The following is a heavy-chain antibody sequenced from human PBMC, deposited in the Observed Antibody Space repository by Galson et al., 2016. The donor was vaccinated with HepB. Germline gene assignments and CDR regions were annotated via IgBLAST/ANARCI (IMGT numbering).Heavy chain of an antibody. D-gene: IGHD3-10*01. CDR1: GGSLRDYG. J-gene: IGHJ6*02. CDR2: IIPMSGSP. CDR3: ARQRVETRLNMVRGRLSEDQYYYGLDV. Sequence: SVKVSCKASGGSLRDYGISWILQAPGQGLEWMGGIIPMSGSPKYAQKFQDRVTIFADTSTNTAFLEVYSLRSEDTAVYYCARQRVETRLNMVRGRLSEDQYYYGLDVGGQGTTVTVSS. V-gene: IGHV1-69*06.